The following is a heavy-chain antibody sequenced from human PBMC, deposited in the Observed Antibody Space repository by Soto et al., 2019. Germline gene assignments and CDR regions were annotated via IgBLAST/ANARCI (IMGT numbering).Heavy chain of an antibody. Sequence: QVQLQESGPGVVKPSGTLSLTCTVSGGSISSSSHYWGWIRQPPGKGLEWIGSVFYTEDTYYNPSRLSRVTVSVDTSKNLFSLKVSSVPAAATAVYYCAGHGRYFDLDWFDPLGQGTLVTVSS. CDR3: AGHGRYFDLDWFDP. D-gene: IGHD3-9*01. CDR1: GGSISSSSHY. J-gene: IGHJ5*02. V-gene: IGHV4-39*01. CDR2: VFYTEDT.